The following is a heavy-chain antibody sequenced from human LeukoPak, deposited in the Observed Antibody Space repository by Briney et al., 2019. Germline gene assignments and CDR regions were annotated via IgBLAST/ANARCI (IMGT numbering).Heavy chain of an antibody. CDR1: GFTVSSNY. D-gene: IGHD6-13*01. V-gene: IGHV3-66*01. J-gene: IGHJ5*02. Sequence: GGSLRLSCAASGFTVSSNYMSWVRQAPGKGLEWVSVIYSGGSTYYADSVKGRFTISRDNSKNTLYLQMNSLRAEDTAVYYCARVGSWHGKNWFDPWGQGTLVTVSS. CDR2: IYSGGST. CDR3: ARVGSWHGKNWFDP.